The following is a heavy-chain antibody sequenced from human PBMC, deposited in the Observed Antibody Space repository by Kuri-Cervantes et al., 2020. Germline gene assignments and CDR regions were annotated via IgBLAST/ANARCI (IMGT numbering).Heavy chain of an antibody. Sequence: SETLSLTCSVSGGFISSYYWSWIRQPAGKGLEWIGYIYYSGSTNYNPSLKSRVTISVDTSKNQFSLKLSSVTAADTAVYYCARAITPYYYDSSSYYYYYYMDVWGKGTTVTVSS. D-gene: IGHD3-22*01. J-gene: IGHJ6*03. CDR3: ARAITPYYYDSSSYYYYYYMDV. CDR1: GGFISSYY. V-gene: IGHV4-59*01. CDR2: IYYSGST.